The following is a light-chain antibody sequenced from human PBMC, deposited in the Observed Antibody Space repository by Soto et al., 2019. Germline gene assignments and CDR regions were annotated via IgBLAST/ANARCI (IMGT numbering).Light chain of an antibody. Sequence: EIVLTQSPGTLSLSPGERATLSCRASQGVSSYLAWYQQKPGQAPRLLIYDASTRATGIPARFSGSGSGTEFTLTISSLQSEDFAVYYCQQYNNWPPWTFGQGTKVDIK. J-gene: IGKJ1*01. CDR1: QGVSSY. V-gene: IGKV3-15*01. CDR3: QQYNNWPPWT. CDR2: DAS.